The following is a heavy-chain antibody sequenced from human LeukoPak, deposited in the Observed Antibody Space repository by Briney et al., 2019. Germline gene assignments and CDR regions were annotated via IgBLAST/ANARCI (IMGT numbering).Heavy chain of an antibody. V-gene: IGHV4-34*01. CDR1: GGSFSGYY. D-gene: IGHD1-26*01. CDR3: ARRRVVGATTGGRGKHFDP. CDR2: INHSGST. J-gene: IGHJ5*02. Sequence: SETLSLTCAVYGGSFSGYYWSWIRQPPGKGLEWIGEINHSGSTNYNPSLKSRVTISVDTSKNQFSLKLSSVTAADTAVYYCARRRVVGATTGGRGKHFDPWGQGTLVTVSS.